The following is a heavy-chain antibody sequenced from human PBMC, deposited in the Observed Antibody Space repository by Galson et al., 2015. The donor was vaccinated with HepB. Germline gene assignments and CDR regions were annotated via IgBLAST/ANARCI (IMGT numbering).Heavy chain of an antibody. V-gene: IGHV3-48*04. Sequence: SLRLSCAASGFTFKTHSMNWVRQAPGKGLEWVSYISSSSSAIYYADSVKGRFTIFRDNAKNSLYLQMNSLRTADTAVYYCARDLPWSFRGYGMDVWGQGTTDTVSS. CDR1: GFTFKTHS. J-gene: IGHJ6*02. D-gene: IGHD2-21*01. CDR3: ARDLPWSFRGYGMDV. CDR2: ISSSSSAI.